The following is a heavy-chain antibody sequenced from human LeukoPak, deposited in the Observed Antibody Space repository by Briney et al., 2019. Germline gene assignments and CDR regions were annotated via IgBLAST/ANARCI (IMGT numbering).Heavy chain of an antibody. J-gene: IGHJ4*02. Sequence: PSETLSLTCAVSGYSISSGYYWDWIRKPPGKGLEWIGRIYHSGNTYHNASLKSRVTISVDTSKNQFSLKLTSVTAADTAVFYCARQVSLGDYVGYWGQGTLVTVSS. CDR1: GYSISSGYY. D-gene: IGHD3-16*01. CDR2: IYHSGNT. V-gene: IGHV4-38-2*01. CDR3: ARQVSLGDYVGY.